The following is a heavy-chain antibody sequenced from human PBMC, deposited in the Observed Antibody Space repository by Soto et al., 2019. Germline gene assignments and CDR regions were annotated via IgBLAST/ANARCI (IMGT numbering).Heavy chain of an antibody. CDR1: EFTFSSYG. J-gene: IGHJ5*01. Sequence: GGSLRLSCAASEFTFSSYGMHWVRQAPGKRLECVAVIAYDGSNKYYAESVKGRFTISRDNSKNTLYLQMNSLRAEDTAMYYCAKDLYRYRDVGVVIGGTQVDSWGQGSMVTVSS. D-gene: IGHD3-3*01. V-gene: IGHV3-30*18. CDR3: AKDLYRYRDVGVVIGGTQVDS. CDR2: IAYDGSNK.